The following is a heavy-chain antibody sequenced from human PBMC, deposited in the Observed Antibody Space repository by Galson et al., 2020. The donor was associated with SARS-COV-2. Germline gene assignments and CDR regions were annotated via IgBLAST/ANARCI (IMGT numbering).Heavy chain of an antibody. D-gene: IGHD4-17*01. CDR3: ARDQNPILRWLTLGY. V-gene: IGHV3-48*03. CDR1: GFTFSSYE. CDR2: ISSSGSTI. J-gene: IGHJ4*02. Sequence: GGSLRLSCAASGFTFSSYEMNWVRQAPGKGLEWVSYISSSGSTIYYADSVKGRFTISRDNAKNSLYLQMNSLRADDTAVYYCARDQNPILRWLTLGYWGQGTLVTVSS.